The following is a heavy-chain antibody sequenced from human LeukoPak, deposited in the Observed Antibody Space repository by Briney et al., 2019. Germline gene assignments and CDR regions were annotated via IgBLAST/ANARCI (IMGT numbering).Heavy chain of an antibody. CDR3: ARDLGYCSGGSCYRFDY. V-gene: IGHV1-18*01. CDR1: GYTFNSYG. Sequence: ASVKVSCKASGYTFNSYGISWVRQAPGQGLEWMGWISAYNGHTNYAQKFQGRVTMTTDTSTSTAYMDLRSLRSDDTAVYYCARDLGYCSGGSCYRFDYWGQGTLVTVSS. J-gene: IGHJ4*02. CDR2: ISAYNGHT. D-gene: IGHD2-15*01.